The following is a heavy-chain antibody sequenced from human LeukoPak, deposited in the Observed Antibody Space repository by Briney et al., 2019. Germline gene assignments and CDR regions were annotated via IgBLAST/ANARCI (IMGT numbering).Heavy chain of an antibody. V-gene: IGHV3-7*03. Sequence: GSLRLSCAASGFTFSAYLMSWVRQAPGKGLEWVANIKQDGSEKYYVDSVKGRFTISRDNAKNSLYLQMNSLRAEDTAMYYCARDSSIPYWGQGTLVTVSS. CDR1: GFTFSAYL. CDR2: IKQDGSEK. D-gene: IGHD2-2*02. J-gene: IGHJ4*02. CDR3: ARDSSIPY.